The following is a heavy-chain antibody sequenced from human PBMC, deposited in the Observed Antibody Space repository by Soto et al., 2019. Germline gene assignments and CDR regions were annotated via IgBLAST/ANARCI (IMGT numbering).Heavy chain of an antibody. CDR1: GFTFSSYG. CDR2: ISYDGSNK. J-gene: IGHJ4*02. D-gene: IGHD5-12*01. Sequence: QVQLVESGGGVVQPGRSLRLSCAASGFTFSSYGMHWVRQAPGKGLEWVAVISYDGSNKYYADSVKGRFTISRDNSKNTLYLQMNCLRAEDTAVYYCAKDQRWLHSIDYWGQGTLVTVSS. CDR3: AKDQRWLHSIDY. V-gene: IGHV3-30*18.